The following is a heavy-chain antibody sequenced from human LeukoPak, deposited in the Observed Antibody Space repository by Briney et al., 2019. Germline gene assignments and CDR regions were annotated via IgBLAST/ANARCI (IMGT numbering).Heavy chain of an antibody. D-gene: IGHD3-22*01. CDR2: IYYSRGT. V-gene: IGHV4-59*12. CDR1: GGSITTYY. CDR3: ASESYYYDSSGY. J-gene: IGHJ4*02. Sequence: SETLSLTCTVSGGSITTYYWSWIRQPPGKGLEWIGYIYYSRGTMYNPSLKSRVTISVDTSKNQFSLKLSSVTAADTAVYYCASESYYYDSSGYWGQGTLVTVSS.